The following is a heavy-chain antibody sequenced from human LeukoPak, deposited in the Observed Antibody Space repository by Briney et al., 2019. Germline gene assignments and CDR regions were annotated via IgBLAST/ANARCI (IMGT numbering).Heavy chain of an antibody. J-gene: IGHJ3*01. CDR2: ISINSNTN. Sequence: GGSLRLSCAASGFTFSMYSMHWVRQAPGKGLEWVSYISINSNTNYYADSVKGRFTISRDNAENSLYLQMNSLRAEDTAVYYCARDRDWAFDFWGQGTMVTVSS. V-gene: IGHV3-48*01. CDR1: GFTFSMYS. D-gene: IGHD3-9*01. CDR3: ARDRDWAFDF.